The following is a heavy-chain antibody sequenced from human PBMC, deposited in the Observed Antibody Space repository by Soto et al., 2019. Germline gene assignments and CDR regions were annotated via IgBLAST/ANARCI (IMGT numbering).Heavy chain of an antibody. CDR2: IYWDDDK. V-gene: IGHV2-5*02. CDR1: AFSLSTGGVG. D-gene: IGHD2-21*02. CDR3: IQSRCGGDCLQSYASYYYYGMDV. J-gene: IGHJ6*02. Sequence: QITLKESGPTLVKPTQTLTLTCTFSAFSLSTGGVGVGWIRQPPGKALEWLALIYWDDDKRYSPSLRSRLTITKDTSKNQVVLTMTNMDPVGTATYYCIQSRCGGDCLQSYASYYYYGMDVWGQGTTVTVSS.